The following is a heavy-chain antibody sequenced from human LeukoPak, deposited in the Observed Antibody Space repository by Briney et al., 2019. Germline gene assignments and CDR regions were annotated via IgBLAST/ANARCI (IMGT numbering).Heavy chain of an antibody. V-gene: IGHV3-21*01. CDR3: ARESSGYFY. J-gene: IGHJ4*02. CDR2: ISSRSSFR. Sequence: GGSLRLSCAASGFTFSSYSMNWVRQAPGKGLEWVSSISSRSSFRYYADSVEGRFTISRDNAKNALYLQMNSLRAEDTAVYYCARESSGYFYWGQGTLVTVSS. CDR1: GFTFSSYS. D-gene: IGHD3-22*01.